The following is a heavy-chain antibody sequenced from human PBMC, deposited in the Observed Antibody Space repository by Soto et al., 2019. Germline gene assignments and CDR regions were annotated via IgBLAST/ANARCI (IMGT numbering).Heavy chain of an antibody. CDR1: GGSFSGYY. Sequence: SETLSLTCAVYGGSFSGYYWSWIRQPPGKGLEWIGEINHSGSTNYNPSLKSRVTISVDTSKNQFSLKLSSVTAADTAVYYCARGGGSAGTTSYFDYWGQGTRVTVS. CDR3: ARGGGSAGTTSYFDY. D-gene: IGHD1-7*01. J-gene: IGHJ4*02. CDR2: INHSGST. V-gene: IGHV4-34*01.